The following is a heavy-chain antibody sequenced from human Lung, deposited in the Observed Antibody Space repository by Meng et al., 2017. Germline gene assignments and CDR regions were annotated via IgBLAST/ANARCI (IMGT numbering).Heavy chain of an antibody. J-gene: IGHJ4*02. CDR3: ARGPTTMAHDFDY. CDR2: INHSGST. D-gene: IGHD4-11*01. CDR1: GGPFSDYS. Sequence: QGGAGLLQPSETLSLTGLVSGGPFSDYSSSWIRPPPGKGLEWIGEINHSGSTNYNPSLESRATISVDTSQNNLSLKLSSVTAADSAVYYCARGPTTMAHDFDYWGQGTLVTVSS. V-gene: IGHV4-34*01.